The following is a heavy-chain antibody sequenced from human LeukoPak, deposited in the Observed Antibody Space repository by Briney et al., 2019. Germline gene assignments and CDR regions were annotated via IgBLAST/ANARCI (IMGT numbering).Heavy chain of an antibody. D-gene: IGHD1-26*01. CDR2: IYYSGST. CDR1: GSSISSGGYY. CDR3: VRRMVGAIRPFDY. J-gene: IGHJ4*02. Sequence: SETLSLTCTVSGSSISSGGYYWSWIRQHPGKGLEWIGYIYYSGSTYYNPSLKSRVTISVDTSKNQFSLKLSSVTAADTAVYYCVRRMVGAIRPFDYWGQGTLVTVSS. V-gene: IGHV4-31*03.